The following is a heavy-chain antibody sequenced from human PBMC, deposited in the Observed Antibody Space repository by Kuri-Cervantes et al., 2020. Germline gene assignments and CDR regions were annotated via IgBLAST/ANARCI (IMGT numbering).Heavy chain of an antibody. V-gene: IGHV3-48*02. J-gene: IGHJ4*02. Sequence: GESLKISCAASGFTFSSYSMNWVRQAPGKGLEWVSYISSSSSTIYYADSVKGRFPISRDNAKNSLYLQMNSLRDEDTAVYYCARDLVSDFTMVRGVIGDWGQGTLVTVSS. D-gene: IGHD3-10*01. CDR3: ARDLVSDFTMVRGVIGD. CDR1: GFTFSSYS. CDR2: ISSSSSTI.